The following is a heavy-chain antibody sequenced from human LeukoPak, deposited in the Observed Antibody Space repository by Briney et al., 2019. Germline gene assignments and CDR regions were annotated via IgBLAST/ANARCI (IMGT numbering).Heavy chain of an antibody. D-gene: IGHD1-7*01. Sequence: GGSLRLSCAASGFTFSDYARHWVRQAPGKGLEWVAVISKDGSDKYYPGSVRGRFTISRDNSKNTIYLQMDSLRAEDTAIYYCARDYWWNYDYWGQGTLVTVS. CDR3: ARDYWWNYDY. J-gene: IGHJ4*02. CDR1: GFTFSDYA. V-gene: IGHV3-30-3*01. CDR2: ISKDGSDK.